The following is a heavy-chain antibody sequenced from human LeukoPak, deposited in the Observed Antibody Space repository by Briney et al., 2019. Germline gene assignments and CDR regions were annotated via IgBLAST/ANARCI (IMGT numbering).Heavy chain of an antibody. CDR3: ARDPPYYDYVWGSYRPVGY. Sequence: GGSLRLSCAASGFTFSSYWMSWVRQAPGKGLEWVANIKQDGSEKYYVDSVKGRFTISRDNAKNSLYLQMNSLRAEDTAVYYCARDPPYYDYVWGSYRPVGYWGQGTLVAVSS. CDR2: IKQDGSEK. V-gene: IGHV3-7*01. D-gene: IGHD3-16*02. CDR1: GFTFSSYW. J-gene: IGHJ4*02.